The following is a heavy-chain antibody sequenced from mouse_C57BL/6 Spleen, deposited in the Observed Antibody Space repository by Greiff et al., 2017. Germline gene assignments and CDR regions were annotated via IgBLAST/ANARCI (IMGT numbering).Heavy chain of an antibody. CDR1: GFTFTDYY. CDR2: IRNKANGYTT. Sequence: EVNLVESGGGLVQPGGSLSLSCAASGFTFTDYYMSWVRQPPGKALEWLGFIRNKANGYTTEYSASVKGRFTISRDNSQSILYLQMNALRAEDSATYYCARPIYDGYYDYAMDYWGQGTSVTVSS. D-gene: IGHD2-3*01. J-gene: IGHJ4*01. CDR3: ARPIYDGYYDYAMDY. V-gene: IGHV7-3*01.